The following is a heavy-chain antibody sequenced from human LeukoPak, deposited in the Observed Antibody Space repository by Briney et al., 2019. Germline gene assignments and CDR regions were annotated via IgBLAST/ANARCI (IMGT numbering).Heavy chain of an antibody. V-gene: IGHV3-23*01. Sequence: GGSLRLSYAASGFTFSSYSMSWVRQAPGKGLEWVSAISGSGSNTYYADSVKGRFTISRDTSKNTLYMQMNSLRAEDTAVYYCAKDRWYSSSYFDYWGQGTLVAVSS. CDR3: AKDRWYSSSYFDY. D-gene: IGHD6-6*01. J-gene: IGHJ4*02. CDR2: ISGSGSNT. CDR1: GFTFSSYS.